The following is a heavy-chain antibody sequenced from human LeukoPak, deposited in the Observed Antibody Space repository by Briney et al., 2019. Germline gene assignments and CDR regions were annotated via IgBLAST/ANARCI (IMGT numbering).Heavy chain of an antibody. Sequence: GGSLRLSCAASGLTFSNYAMHWVRQAPGKGLEWVAVISYDGSQKYHADCVKGRFTISRDNSKNTLFLQMNSLRPEDTAVYYCATEQWLDGNAFDIWGQGTMVTVSS. CDR3: ATEQWLDGNAFDI. V-gene: IGHV3-30*04. CDR1: GLTFSNYA. D-gene: IGHD6-19*01. CDR2: ISYDGSQK. J-gene: IGHJ3*02.